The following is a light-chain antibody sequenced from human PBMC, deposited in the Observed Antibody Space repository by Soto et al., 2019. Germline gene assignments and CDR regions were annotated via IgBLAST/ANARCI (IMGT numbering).Light chain of an antibody. J-gene: IGKJ1*01. Sequence: EIVMTQSQATLSMSPGERVTLSCRASQSISSSLAWYQQKRGQAPRLLMYDVSTSATGVPARFSGSGSGTEFTLTISSLQSEDFALYYCQQYDHWPPATFGQGTEVEIK. V-gene: IGKV3-15*01. CDR3: QQYDHWPPAT. CDR1: QSISSS. CDR2: DVS.